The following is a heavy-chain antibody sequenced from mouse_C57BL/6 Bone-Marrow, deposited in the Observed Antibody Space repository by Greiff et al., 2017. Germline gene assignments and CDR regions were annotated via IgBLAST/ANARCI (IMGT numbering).Heavy chain of an antibody. V-gene: IGHV5-2*01. Sequence: EVKLVESGGGLVQPGESLKLSCESNEYEFPSHDMSWVRKTPEKRLELVAAITSDGGSTYYPDPMERRFIISRGNTKKTLYLQMGSLRSEDTALYYCESYDYDVRWYFDVWGTGTTVTVSS. D-gene: IGHD2-4*01. CDR2: ITSDGGST. J-gene: IGHJ1*03. CDR1: EYEFPSHD. CDR3: ESYDYDVRWYFDV.